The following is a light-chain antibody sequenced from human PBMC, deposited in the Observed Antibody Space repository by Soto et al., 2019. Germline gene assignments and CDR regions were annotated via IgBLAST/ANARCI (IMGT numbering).Light chain of an antibody. CDR1: QTISGTY. J-gene: IGKJ1*01. CDR3: QQYNNWPRT. CDR2: GAS. Sequence: EIVLTQSPGTLSLSPGERATLSCRASQTISGTYLAWYQQKPGQAPRLLIYGASTRATDIPPRFSGSGSGTEFTLTISSLQSEDFAIYYCQQYNNWPRTFGQGTKVDIK. V-gene: IGKV3-15*01.